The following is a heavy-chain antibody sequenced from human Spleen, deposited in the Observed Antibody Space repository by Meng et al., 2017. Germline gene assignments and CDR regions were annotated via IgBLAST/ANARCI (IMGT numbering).Heavy chain of an antibody. D-gene: IGHD4-11*01. CDR1: GGSFSDYY. CDR3: ARGPTTMAHDFDY. V-gene: IGHV4-34*09. Sequence: VQLEGSGPGLVKPSQTLSLSCVVSGGSFSDYYWSWIRQPPGKGLEWIGEINHSGSTNYNPSLESRATISVDTSQNNLSLKLSSVTAADSAVYYCARGPTTMAHDFDYWGQGTLVTVSS. J-gene: IGHJ4*02. CDR2: INHSGST.